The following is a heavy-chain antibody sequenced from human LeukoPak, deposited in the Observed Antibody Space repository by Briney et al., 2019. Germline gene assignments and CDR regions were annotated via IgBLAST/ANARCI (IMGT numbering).Heavy chain of an antibody. J-gene: IGHJ4*02. CDR3: ARISGSYSLFDS. CDR1: RLTVSSNY. Sequence: PGGSLRLSCAASRLTVSSNYMSWVRQAPGKGLEWVSVTYVGGSTYFADSVKGRFTISRDNSKNTLYLQMNRLRAEDTALYYCARISGSYSLFDSWGQGTLVTVS. V-gene: IGHV3-66*01. CDR2: TYVGGST. D-gene: IGHD1-26*01.